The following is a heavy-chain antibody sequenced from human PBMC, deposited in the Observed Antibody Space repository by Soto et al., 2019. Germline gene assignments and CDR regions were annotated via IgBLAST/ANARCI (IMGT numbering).Heavy chain of an antibody. CDR1: GYTFTGYY. V-gene: IGHV1-2*04. D-gene: IGHD2-2*01. J-gene: IGHJ3*02. CDR2: INPNSGGT. Sequence: ASVKVACKASGYTFTGYYMHWVRQAPGQGLEWMGWINPNSGGTNYAQKFQGWVTMTRDTSISTAYMELSRLRSNDTAVYYCAINFCSSTSCHHDAFDIWGQGTMVTVSS. CDR3: AINFCSSTSCHHDAFDI.